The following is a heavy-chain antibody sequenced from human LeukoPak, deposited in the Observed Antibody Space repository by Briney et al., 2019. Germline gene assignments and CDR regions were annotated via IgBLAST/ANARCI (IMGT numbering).Heavy chain of an antibody. J-gene: IGHJ4*02. Sequence: PSETLSLTCSVYGGSFSGYYWVWIRQPPGKGLEWIGSIYYSGDTYYNPPLKSRVTISVDTSKNQFSLRLSSVTAADTAVCYCARDRQQLVRGDYFDYWGQGTLVTVSS. D-gene: IGHD6-13*01. CDR2: IYYSGDT. V-gene: IGHV4-39*07. CDR1: GGSFSGYY. CDR3: ARDRQQLVRGDYFDY.